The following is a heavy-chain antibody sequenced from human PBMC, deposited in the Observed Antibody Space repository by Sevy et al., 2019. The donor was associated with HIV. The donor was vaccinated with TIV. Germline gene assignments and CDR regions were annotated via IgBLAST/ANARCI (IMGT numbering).Heavy chain of an antibody. D-gene: IGHD6-13*01. CDR2: INHSGST. Sequence: ETLSLTCAVYGGSFSGYYWSWIRQPPGKGLEWIGEINHSGSTNYNPSLKSRVTISVDTSKNQFSLKLSSVTAADTAVYYCARAALEQQLVYYYYYGMDVWGQGTTVTVSS. J-gene: IGHJ6*02. CDR1: GGSFSGYY. V-gene: IGHV4-34*01. CDR3: ARAALEQQLVYYYYYGMDV.